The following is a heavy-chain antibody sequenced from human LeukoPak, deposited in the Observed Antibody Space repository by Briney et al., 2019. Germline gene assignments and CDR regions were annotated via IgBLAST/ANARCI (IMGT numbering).Heavy chain of an antibody. CDR3: TTKGRHYYYYGMDV. Sequence: GGSLRLSCAASGFTFSSYSMNWIRQAPGKGLEWVGRIKSKTDGGTTDYAAPVKGRFTISRDDSKNTLYLQMNSLKTEDTAVYYCTTKGRHYYYYGMDVWGQGTTVTVSS. J-gene: IGHJ6*02. CDR1: GFTFSSYS. CDR2: IKSKTDGGTT. V-gene: IGHV3-15*01.